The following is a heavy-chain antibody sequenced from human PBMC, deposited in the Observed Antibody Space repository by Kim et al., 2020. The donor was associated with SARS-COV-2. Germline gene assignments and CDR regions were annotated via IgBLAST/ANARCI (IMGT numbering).Heavy chain of an antibody. CDR1: GYTFTSYD. CDR2: MNPNSGNT. CDR3: ARGLGYCSGGSCYSGNWFDP. J-gene: IGHJ5*02. Sequence: ASVKVSCKASGYTFTSYDINWVRQATGQGLEWMGWMNPNSGNTGYAQKFQGRVTMTRNTSISTAYMELSSLRSEDTAVYYCARGLGYCSGGSCYSGNWFDPWGQEPWSPSPQ. D-gene: IGHD2-15*01. V-gene: IGHV1-8*01.